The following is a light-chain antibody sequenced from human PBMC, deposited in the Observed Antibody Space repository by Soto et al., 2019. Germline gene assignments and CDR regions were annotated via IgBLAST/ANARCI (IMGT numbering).Light chain of an antibody. CDR2: TNI. CDR3: QSYDNSLSGSRV. J-gene: IGLJ2*01. V-gene: IGLV1-40*01. Sequence: QSVLTQPPSVSGAPGQRVTISCTGNNSNIGAGYDVHWYQQFPGTAPKLLIYTNIDRPSGVPDRFSGSKSGASASLAITGLQAEDEADYYCQSYDNSLSGSRVFGGGTQLSVL. CDR1: NSNIGAGYD.